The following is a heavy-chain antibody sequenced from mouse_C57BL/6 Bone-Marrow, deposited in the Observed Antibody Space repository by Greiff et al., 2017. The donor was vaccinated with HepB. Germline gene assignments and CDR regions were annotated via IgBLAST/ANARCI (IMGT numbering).Heavy chain of an antibody. J-gene: IGHJ1*03. CDR1: GYTFTDYY. V-gene: IGHV1-19*01. CDR2: INPYNGGT. Sequence: EVQLQQSGPVLVKPGASVKMSCKASGYTFTDYYMNWVKQSHGKSLEWIGVINPYNGGTSYNQKFKGKATLTVDKSSSTAYMELNSLTSEDSAVYYCARSPITTVVSYWYFDVWGTGTTVTVSS. CDR3: ARSPITTVVSYWYFDV. D-gene: IGHD1-1*01.